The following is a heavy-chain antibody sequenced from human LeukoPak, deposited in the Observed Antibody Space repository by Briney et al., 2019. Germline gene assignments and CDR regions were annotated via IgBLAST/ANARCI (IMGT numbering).Heavy chain of an antibody. CDR2: ISGGGDST. V-gene: IGHV3-23*01. D-gene: IGHD3-10*01. Sequence: AGGSLRLSCVASGFTFSSYAMNWVRLAPGRGLEWVSVISGGGDSTYYADSVEGRFTVFRDNSKNTLYLQMNSLRADDTAVYYCAKGSRFGELFPDAFDIWGQGTMVTVSS. CDR3: AKGSRFGELFPDAFDI. CDR1: GFTFSSYA. J-gene: IGHJ3*02.